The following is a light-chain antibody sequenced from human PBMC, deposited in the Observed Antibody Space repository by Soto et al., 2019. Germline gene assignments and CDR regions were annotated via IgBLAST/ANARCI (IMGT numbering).Light chain of an antibody. CDR1: SSDVGGYNY. CDR3: SSYTSSSTLYVV. J-gene: IGLJ2*01. V-gene: IGLV2-14*01. Sequence: QSALTQPASVSGSPGQSITISCTGTSSDVGGYNYVSWYQQHPGKAPKLMIYEVSNRPSGVSNRFSGSKSGNTASLTISGRQAEDEADYYSSSYTSSSTLYVVFGGGTKLTVL. CDR2: EVS.